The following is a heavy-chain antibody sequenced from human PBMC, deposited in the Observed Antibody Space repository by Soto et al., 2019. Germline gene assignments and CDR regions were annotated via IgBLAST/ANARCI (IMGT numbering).Heavy chain of an antibody. Sequence: SVKVSCKASGFTFSGSSVQWVRQARGQRLEWIGWIVVGSGNTNYAQKFQGRVTITRDTSTSTVYMELSSLRSEDTAVYYCARERGDSYGFDYGEVTEYWGQGTLVTVSS. CDR1: GFTFSGSS. D-gene: IGHD3-22*01. J-gene: IGHJ4*02. CDR3: ARERGDSYGFDYGEVTEY. V-gene: IGHV1-58*01. CDR2: IVVGSGNT.